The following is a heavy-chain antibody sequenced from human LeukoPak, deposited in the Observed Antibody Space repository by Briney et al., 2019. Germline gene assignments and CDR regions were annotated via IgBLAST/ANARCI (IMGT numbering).Heavy chain of an antibody. CDR1: GGSISSGSYY. D-gene: IGHD2-15*01. CDR2: IYTSGST. Sequence: SQTLSLTCTVSGGSISSGSYYWSWIRQPAGKGLEWIGRIYTSGSTNYNPSLKSRVTISVDTSKNQFSLKLRSVTAADTAVYYCATALYYFDYWGQGTLVTVSS. V-gene: IGHV4-61*02. CDR3: ATALYYFDY. J-gene: IGHJ4*02.